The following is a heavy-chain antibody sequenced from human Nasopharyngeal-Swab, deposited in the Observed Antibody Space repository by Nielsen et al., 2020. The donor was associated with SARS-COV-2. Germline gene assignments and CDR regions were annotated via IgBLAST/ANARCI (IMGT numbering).Heavy chain of an antibody. CDR2: IKQDGSEK. J-gene: IGHJ4*02. V-gene: IGHV3-7*03. CDR3: ARVFEEYDSSGYYYFDY. CDR1: GFTFSSYW. Sequence: GESLKISCAASGFTFSSYWMSWVRQAPGKGLEWVANIKQDGSEKYYVDSVKGRFTISRDNAKNSLYLQMNSLRAEDTAVYYCARVFEEYDSSGYYYFDYWGQGTLVTVSS. D-gene: IGHD3-22*01.